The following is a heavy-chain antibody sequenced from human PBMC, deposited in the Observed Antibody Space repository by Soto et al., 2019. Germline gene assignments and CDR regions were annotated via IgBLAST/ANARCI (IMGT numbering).Heavy chain of an antibody. D-gene: IGHD6-13*01. V-gene: IGHV6-1*01. CDR1: GDSVSSNTAS. CDR2: TYYRSKRYN. Sequence: SQTLSLTCAISGDSVSSNTASWTWIRQSPSRGLEWLGRTYYRSKRYNDFAVSVKGRITINPDTSKNQFSLQLNSVTTEDTAMYYCARDVSSSTFHGFDSWGQGTQVTVSS. CDR3: ARDVSSSTFHGFDS. J-gene: IGHJ4*02.